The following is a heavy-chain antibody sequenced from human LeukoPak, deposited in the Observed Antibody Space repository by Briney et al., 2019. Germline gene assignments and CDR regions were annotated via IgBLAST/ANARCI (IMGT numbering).Heavy chain of an antibody. D-gene: IGHD3-16*01. CDR1: GFTFSSYW. Sequence: SGGSLRLSCAASGFTFSSYWMGWVRQAPGRGLEWVANIKQDGSVKNYVDSVKGRFTISRDNAKNSLYLQMNSLRVEDTAVYYCARELWPGDYWGQGTLVTVSS. CDR3: ARELWPGDY. CDR2: IKQDGSVK. J-gene: IGHJ4*02. V-gene: IGHV3-7*01.